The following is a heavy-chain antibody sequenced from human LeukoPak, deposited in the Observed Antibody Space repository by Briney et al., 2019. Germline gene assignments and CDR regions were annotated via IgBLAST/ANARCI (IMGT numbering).Heavy chain of an antibody. V-gene: IGHV4-59*08. CDR2: IYYSGST. J-gene: IGHJ6*02. CDR1: GGSISHHY. D-gene: IGHD1-26*01. Sequence: PSETLSLTCTVSGGSISHHYWSWIRQPPGKGLEWIGYIYYSGSTNYNPSLKSRVTISVDTSKNQFSLKLSSVTAADTAVYYCARGSAIVGATGYYNGMNVWGQGTTVTVSS. CDR3: ARGSAIVGATGYYNGMNV.